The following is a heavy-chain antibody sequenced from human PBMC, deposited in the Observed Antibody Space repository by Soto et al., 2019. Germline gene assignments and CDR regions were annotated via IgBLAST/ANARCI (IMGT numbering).Heavy chain of an antibody. CDR2: IYYTGST. D-gene: IGHD2-15*01. CDR3: ARVVAPTHNDY. CDR1: GGSISSGDYY. J-gene: IGHJ4*02. V-gene: IGHV4-31*01. Sequence: QVQLQESGPGLVKPSQTLSLTCTVSGGSISSGDYYWSWIRQHPGKGLEWIGYIYYTGSTYYNPSLNSPVTISVETSKNQFSLKLSSVTAADTAVYYCARVVAPTHNDYWGQGTLVTVSS.